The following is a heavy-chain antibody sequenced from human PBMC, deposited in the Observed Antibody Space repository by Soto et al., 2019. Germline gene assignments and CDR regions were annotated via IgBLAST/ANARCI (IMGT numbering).Heavy chain of an antibody. CDR2: IYHSGST. CDR3: ATAADPYYYYGMDV. CDR1: GGSMRPSKQ. Sequence: SATWRHTCAVSGGSMRPSKQRGCRRQPPGKGLEWIGEIYHSGSTNYNPSLKSRVTISVDKSKNQFSLKLSSVTAADTAVYYCATAADPYYYYGMDVWGQGTTVT. D-gene: IGHD2-2*01. J-gene: IGHJ6*02. V-gene: IGHV4-4*02.